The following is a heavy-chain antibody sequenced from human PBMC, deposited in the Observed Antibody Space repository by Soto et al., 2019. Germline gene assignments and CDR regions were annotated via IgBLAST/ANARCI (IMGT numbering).Heavy chain of an antibody. CDR1: GGTFSSYA. Sequence: CKASGGTFSSYAISWVRQAPGQGLEWMGGIIPIFGTANYAQKFQGRVTITADESTSTAYMELSSLRSEDTAVYYRARIGYCSGGSCYHTHYWGQGTLVTVSS. V-gene: IGHV1-69*01. CDR3: ARIGYCSGGSCYHTHY. CDR2: IIPIFGTA. D-gene: IGHD2-15*01. J-gene: IGHJ4*02.